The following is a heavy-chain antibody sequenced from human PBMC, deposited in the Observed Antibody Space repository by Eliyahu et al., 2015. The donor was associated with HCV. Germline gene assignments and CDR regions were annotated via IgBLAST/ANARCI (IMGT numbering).Heavy chain of an antibody. CDR1: GYTFTSYY. CDR2: INPSGGST. Sequence: QVQLVQSGAEVKKPGASVXVSXKASGYTFTSYYMHWVRQAPGXGLEWXGIINPSGGSTSYAQKFQGRVTMTRDTSTSTVYMELSSLRSEDTAVYYCARDIVATHWFDPWGQGTLVTVSS. CDR3: ARDIVATHWFDP. D-gene: IGHD5-12*01. V-gene: IGHV1-46*01. J-gene: IGHJ5*02.